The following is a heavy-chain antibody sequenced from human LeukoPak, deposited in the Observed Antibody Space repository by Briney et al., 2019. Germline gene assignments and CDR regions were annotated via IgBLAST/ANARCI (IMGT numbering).Heavy chain of an antibody. Sequence: SVKVSCKASGGTFSSYAISWVRQAPGQGLEWMGGIIPIFGTANYAQKFQGRVTITADESTSTAYMEPSSLRSEDTAVYYCARRKGLGCSSTSCYVGPIDYWGQGTLVTVSS. J-gene: IGHJ4*02. V-gene: IGHV1-69*13. CDR3: ARRKGLGCSSTSCYVGPIDY. CDR2: IIPIFGTA. D-gene: IGHD2-2*01. CDR1: GGTFSSYA.